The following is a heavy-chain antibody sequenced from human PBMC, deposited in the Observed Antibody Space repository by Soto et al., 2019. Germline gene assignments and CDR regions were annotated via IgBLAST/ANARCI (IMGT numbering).Heavy chain of an antibody. D-gene: IGHD4-4*01. J-gene: IGHJ6*02. CDR2: IGTSGKTI. Sequence: GGSLRLSCAVSGFTFSIYEMNWVRHAPGKGLEWVSYIGTSGKTIYYADSVRGRFTISRDNAKNSLYLQMNSLRAEDTAVYFCARDPAIYSGKFDYGLDVWGRGTTVTVSS. CDR1: GFTFSIYE. V-gene: IGHV3-48*03. CDR3: ARDPAIYSGKFDYGLDV.